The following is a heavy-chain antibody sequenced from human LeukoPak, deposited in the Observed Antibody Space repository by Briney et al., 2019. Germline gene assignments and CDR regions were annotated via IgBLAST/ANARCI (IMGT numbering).Heavy chain of an antibody. V-gene: IGHV1-18*01. D-gene: IGHD3-10*01. J-gene: IGHJ4*02. CDR3: ARDGPRYGSGSYYDDY. CDR1: GYTFTSYG. Sequence: ASVKVSCKASGYTFTSYGISWVRQAPGQGLEWMGWISAYNGNTNYAQKLQGRVTMTTDTSTSTAYMELRSLRSDDTAVYYCARDGPRYGSGSYYDDYWGQGTLVTVSS. CDR2: ISAYNGNT.